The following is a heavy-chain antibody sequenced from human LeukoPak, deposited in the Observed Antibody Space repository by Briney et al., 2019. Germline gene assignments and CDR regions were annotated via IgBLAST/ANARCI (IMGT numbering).Heavy chain of an antibody. D-gene: IGHD1-26*01. J-gene: IGHJ4*02. Sequence: SETLSLTCAVYGGSFSGYYWSWIRQPPGKGLEWIGEINHSGSTNYNPPLKSRVTISVDTSKNQFSLKLSSVTAADTAVYYCARVASGSLDYWGQGTLVTVSS. CDR3: ARVASGSLDY. V-gene: IGHV4-34*01. CDR1: GGSFSGYY. CDR2: INHSGST.